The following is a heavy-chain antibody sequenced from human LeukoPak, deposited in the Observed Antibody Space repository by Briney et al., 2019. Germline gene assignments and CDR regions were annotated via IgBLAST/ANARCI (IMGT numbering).Heavy chain of an antibody. Sequence: GGSLRLSCATSGFTFSSYEMNWVRQAPGKGLEWVSYISSSGFTIYYADSVKGRFTISRDNARNSLFLQMNSLRAEDTAVYYCARLGDKDVDIVATIEWGFDYWGQGTLVTVSS. CDR3: ARLGDKDVDIVATIEWGFDY. D-gene: IGHD5-12*01. CDR2: ISSSGFTI. CDR1: GFTFSSYE. V-gene: IGHV3-48*03. J-gene: IGHJ4*02.